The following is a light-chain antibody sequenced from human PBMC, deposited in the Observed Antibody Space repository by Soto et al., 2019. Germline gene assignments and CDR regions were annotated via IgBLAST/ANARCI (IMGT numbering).Light chain of an antibody. CDR1: SSDVGSYNL. V-gene: IGLV2-23*02. CDR3: CSYAGSGTYV. J-gene: IGLJ1*01. CDR2: EVT. Sequence: QSALTQHASVSGSPGQSITISCTGTSSDVGSYNLVSWYQLHPGKAPKVMIYEVTKRPSGVSDRFSGSKSGNTASLTISGLQAEDEADYYCCSYAGSGTYVFGTGTKLTVL.